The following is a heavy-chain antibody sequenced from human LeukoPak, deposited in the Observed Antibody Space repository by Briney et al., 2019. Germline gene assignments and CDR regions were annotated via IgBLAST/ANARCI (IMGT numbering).Heavy chain of an antibody. CDR2: INHSGST. CDR1: GGSFSGYY. CDR3: AIGVVVPAASHAFDY. V-gene: IGHV4-34*01. D-gene: IGHD2-2*01. J-gene: IGHJ4*02. Sequence: KPSETLSLTCAVYGGSFSGYYWSWIRQPPGKGLEWIGEINHSGSTNYNPSLKSRVTISVDTSKNQFSLKLSSVTAADTAVYYCAIGVVVPAASHAFDYWGQGTLVTVSS.